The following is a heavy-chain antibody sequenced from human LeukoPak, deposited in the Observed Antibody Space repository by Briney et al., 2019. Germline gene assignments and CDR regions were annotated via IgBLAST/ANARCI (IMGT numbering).Heavy chain of an antibody. V-gene: IGHV3-23*01. J-gene: IGHJ6*02. D-gene: IGHD7-27*01. CDR1: GFNFGTYA. CDR3: ARDGEPRYWGSGYYYGMDV. CDR2: ISGSAGST. Sequence: TGGSLRLSCAASGFNFGTYAMNWVRQAPGKGLEWVSSISGSAGSTYYADSVKGRFTVSRDNSKNTLSLQMNSLGADDTAVYYCARDGEPRYWGSGYYYGMDVWGRGATVTVSS.